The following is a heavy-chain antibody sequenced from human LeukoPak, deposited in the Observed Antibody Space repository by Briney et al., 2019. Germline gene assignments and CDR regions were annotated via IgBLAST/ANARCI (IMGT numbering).Heavy chain of an antibody. D-gene: IGHD3-3*01. V-gene: IGHV3-23*01. Sequence: GGSLRLSCAASGFTFSSYAMSWVRQAPGKGLEWVSAISGSGGSTYYADSVKGRFTISRDNSKNTLYLQMNSLRAEDTAVYYCVRDDFWSGYYTPYYFDYWGQGTLVTVSS. CDR2: ISGSGGST. CDR3: VRDDFWSGYYTPYYFDY. CDR1: GFTFSSYA. J-gene: IGHJ4*02.